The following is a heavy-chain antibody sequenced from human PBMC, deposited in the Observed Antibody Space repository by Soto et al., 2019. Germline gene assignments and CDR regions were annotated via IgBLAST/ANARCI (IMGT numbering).Heavy chain of an antibody. CDR3: ASDSGRFLEWNQGYYYYGMDV. CDR2: LNPNSGGT. Sequence: ASVKVSCKASGYTFTGYYMHWVRQAPGQGREWMGWLNPNSGGTTYAQRFQGRVTMTRDTSISTAYMELSRLRSDDTAVYYCASDSGRFLEWNQGYYYYGMDVWGQGTTVTVSS. CDR1: GYTFTGYY. V-gene: IGHV1-2*02. J-gene: IGHJ6*02. D-gene: IGHD3-3*01.